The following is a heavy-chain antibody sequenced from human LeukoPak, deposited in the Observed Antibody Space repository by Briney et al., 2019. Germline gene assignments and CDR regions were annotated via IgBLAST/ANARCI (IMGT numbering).Heavy chain of an antibody. J-gene: IGHJ5*02. Sequence: SETLSLTCAVYGGSFSGYYWSWIRQPPGKGLEWIGEINHSGSTNYNPSLKSRVTISVDKSKNQFSLKLSSVTAADTAVYYCASVFYGGSIFDPWGQGTLVTVSS. CDR2: INHSGST. D-gene: IGHD4-23*01. CDR1: GGSFSGYY. CDR3: ASVFYGGSIFDP. V-gene: IGHV4-34*01.